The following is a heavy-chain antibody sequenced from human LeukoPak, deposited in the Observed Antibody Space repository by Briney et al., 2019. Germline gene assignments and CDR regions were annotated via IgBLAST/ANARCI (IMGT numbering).Heavy chain of an antibody. CDR3: HGPHFYYKDV. Sequence: SETLSLTCTVSGGSISSSSYYWGWIRQPPGKGLEWIGSIYYSGATYYNPSLKSRVTISIDTSKNQFSLKVSSVTAADTAVYYCHGPHFYYKDVWGKGTTVTVSS. J-gene: IGHJ6*03. CDR2: IYYSGAT. CDR1: GGSISSSSYY. V-gene: IGHV4-39*01. D-gene: IGHD5-24*01.